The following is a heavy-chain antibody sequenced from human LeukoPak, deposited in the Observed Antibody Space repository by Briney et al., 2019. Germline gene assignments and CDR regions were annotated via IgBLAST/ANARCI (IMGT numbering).Heavy chain of an antibody. D-gene: IGHD4/OR15-4a*01. J-gene: IGHJ1*01. V-gene: IGHV3-74*03. Sequence: GGSLRLSCAASGFTFSNYWMHWVRQAPGKGLVWVCRISSDGSRVTYEDSVKGRCTISIDNDKKTLYLQMKSIRVKDTAVYYCAKEIYGDPTGGRFQHWGQGTLVTVSS. CDR1: GFTFSNYW. CDR2: ISSDGSRV. CDR3: AKEIYGDPTGGRFQH.